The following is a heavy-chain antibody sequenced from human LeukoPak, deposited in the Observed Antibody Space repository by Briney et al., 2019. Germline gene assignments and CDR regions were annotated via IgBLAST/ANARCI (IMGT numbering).Heavy chain of an antibody. CDR1: AGFTFSDYW. CDR3: VSGIGWLPDY. J-gene: IGHJ4*02. V-gene: IGHV3-7*03. Sequence: GGSLRLSCAVSAGFTFSDYWMNWVRQAPGKGLEWVDIIKQDGREKLYVDSVKGRFTISRDNAKSSLYLQMNSLRAEDTAVYYCVSGIGWLPDYWGQGTLVTVSS. D-gene: IGHD6-19*01. CDR2: IKQDGREK.